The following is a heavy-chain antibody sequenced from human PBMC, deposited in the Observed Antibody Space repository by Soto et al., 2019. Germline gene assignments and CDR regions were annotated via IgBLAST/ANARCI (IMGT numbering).Heavy chain of an antibody. Sequence: QVQLQQWGAGLLKPSETLSLTCAVYGGSFSGYYWTWIRQSPEKGLEWIGEVNHSGTTYYNPSLKTRVTISVPTPKNQFSLKMSSVTAADTAVYYCARGIGYCSSINCYSSRRLRFDSLGQGTLVTVSS. J-gene: IGHJ4*02. CDR2: VNHSGTT. D-gene: IGHD2-2*01. V-gene: IGHV4-34*01. CDR3: ARGIGYCSSINCYSSRRLRFDS. CDR1: GGSFSGYY.